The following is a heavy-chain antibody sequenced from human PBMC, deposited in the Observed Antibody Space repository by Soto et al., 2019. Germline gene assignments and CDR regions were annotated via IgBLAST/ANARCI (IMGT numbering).Heavy chain of an antibody. D-gene: IGHD1-1*01. Sequence: GASVKVSCKASGYTFTSYAMHWVRQAPGQRLEWMGWINAGNGNTKYSQKFQGRVTITRDTSASTAYMELSSLRSEDTAVYYCARSLERGQRVDYWGQGTLVTVSS. CDR3: ARSLERGQRVDY. CDR1: GYTFTSYA. J-gene: IGHJ4*02. CDR2: INAGNGNT. V-gene: IGHV1-3*01.